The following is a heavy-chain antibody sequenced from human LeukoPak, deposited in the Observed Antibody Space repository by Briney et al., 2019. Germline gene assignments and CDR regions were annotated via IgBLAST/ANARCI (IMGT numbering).Heavy chain of an antibody. CDR1: GLTFSNYA. V-gene: IGHV3-23*01. D-gene: IGHD3-9*01. J-gene: IGHJ3*02. Sequence: GGSLRLSCAASGLTFSNYAMSWVRQAPGKGLEWVSAISGSGGSTYYADSVKGRFTISRDNSKNTLYLQMNSLRAEDTAVYYCAKDPWTYDILTGYLGTLQGDAFDIWGQGTMVTVSS. CDR3: AKDPWTYDILTGYLGTLQGDAFDI. CDR2: ISGSGGST.